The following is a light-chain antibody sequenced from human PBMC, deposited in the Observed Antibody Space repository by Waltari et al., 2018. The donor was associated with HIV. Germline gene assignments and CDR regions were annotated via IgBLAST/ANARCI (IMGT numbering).Light chain of an antibody. CDR2: AVS. Sequence: AIQMTQSPSSLSASVGDKVTITCRASQGVKSDLGWYQQRPGKAPNLLIYAVSSLQTGVPSRFSGSGSCTTFTLTISSLQTEDFATYYCLQDYNYPPTFGQGTK. V-gene: IGKV1-6*01. CDR3: LQDYNYPPT. J-gene: IGKJ1*01. CDR1: QGVKSD.